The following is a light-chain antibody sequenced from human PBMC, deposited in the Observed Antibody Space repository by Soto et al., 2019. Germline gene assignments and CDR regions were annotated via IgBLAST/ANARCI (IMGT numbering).Light chain of an antibody. J-gene: IGKJ5*01. Sequence: EIVLTQSPATLSLSPGERSTLSCRASQSVSRYLAWYQQKPGQAPRLLIYDASNRATGIPARFSGSGSGTDFTLTIRSLEPEDFAVYYCQQSSNWPPITFGQGTRLEIK. CDR1: QSVSRY. V-gene: IGKV3-11*01. CDR3: QQSSNWPPIT. CDR2: DAS.